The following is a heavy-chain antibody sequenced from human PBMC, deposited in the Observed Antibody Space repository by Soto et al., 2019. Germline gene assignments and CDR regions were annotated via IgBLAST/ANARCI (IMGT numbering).Heavy chain of an antibody. CDR3: ASVSGQFSSGWYYFDY. J-gene: IGHJ4*01. Sequence: QVQLVESGGGVVQPGRSLRLSCAASGFTFSSYGMHWVRQAPGKGLEWVAVIWYDGSNKYYADSVKGRFTISRDNSKNWLYLQMKSLRAEDTAVYYCASVSGQFSSGWYYFDYWGQGTLVTVSS. V-gene: IGHV3-33*01. CDR2: IWYDGSNK. CDR1: GFTFSSYG. D-gene: IGHD6-19*01.